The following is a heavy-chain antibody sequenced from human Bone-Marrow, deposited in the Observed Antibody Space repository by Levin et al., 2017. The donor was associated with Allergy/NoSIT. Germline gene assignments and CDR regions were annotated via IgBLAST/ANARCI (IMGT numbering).Heavy chain of an antibody. CDR3: ARGPYYDFWSGPWGIDY. CDR2: ISSSSSYI. Sequence: GGSLRLSCAASGFTFSSYSMNWVRQAPGKGLEWVSSISSSSSYIYYADSVKGRFTISRDNAKNSLYLQMNSLRAEDTAVYYCARGPYYDFWSGPWGIDYWGQGTLVTVSS. D-gene: IGHD3-3*01. CDR1: GFTFSSYS. J-gene: IGHJ4*02. V-gene: IGHV3-21*01.